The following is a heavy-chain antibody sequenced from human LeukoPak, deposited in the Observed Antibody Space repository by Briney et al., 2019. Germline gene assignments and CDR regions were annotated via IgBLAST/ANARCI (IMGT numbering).Heavy chain of an antibody. D-gene: IGHD5-18*01. V-gene: IGHV4-30-2*01. CDR1: GGSISSGGYY. CDR2: IYHSGST. CDR3: ARRPRRIQLWLPPFDY. J-gene: IGHJ4*02. Sequence: SSETLSLTCTVSGGSISSGGYYWSWIRQPPGKGLEWIGYIYHSGSTYYNPSLKSRVTISVDRSKNQFSLKLSSVTAADTAVYYCARRPRRIQLWLPPFDYWGQGTLVTVSS.